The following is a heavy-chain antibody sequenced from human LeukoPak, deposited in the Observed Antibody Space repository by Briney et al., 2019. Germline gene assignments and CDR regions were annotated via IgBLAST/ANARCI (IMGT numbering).Heavy chain of an antibody. J-gene: IGHJ4*02. CDR1: GGSITTYY. CDR3: AREGGIVVVPAAIRYFDY. D-gene: IGHD2-2*01. CDR2: ISTSGRT. Sequence: SETLSLTCTVSGGSITTYYWSWIRQPAGKGLEWIGRISTSGRTNYNPSLKSRLTMSADTSKNQFSLKLSSVTAADTAVYYCAREGGIVVVPAAIRYFDYWGQGTLVTVSS. V-gene: IGHV4-4*07.